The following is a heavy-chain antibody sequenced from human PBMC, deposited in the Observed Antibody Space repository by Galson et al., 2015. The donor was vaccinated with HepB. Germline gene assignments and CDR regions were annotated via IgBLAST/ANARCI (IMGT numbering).Heavy chain of an antibody. D-gene: IGHD1-20*01. Sequence: SLRLSCAASGFTFSSYAMSWVRQAPGKGLEWVSAISGSGGSTYYADSVKGRFTISRDNSKNTLYLQMNSLRAEDTAVYYCAKDVFSYNWNLNWFDPWGQGTLVTVSS. CDR3: AKDVFSYNWNLNWFDP. CDR2: ISGSGGST. J-gene: IGHJ5*02. CDR1: GFTFSSYA. V-gene: IGHV3-23*01.